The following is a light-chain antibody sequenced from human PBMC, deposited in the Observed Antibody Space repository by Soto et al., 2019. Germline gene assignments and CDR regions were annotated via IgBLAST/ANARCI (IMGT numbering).Light chain of an antibody. CDR3: QQYGSSGT. V-gene: IGKV3-20*01. J-gene: IGKJ1*01. CDR1: QSLSSSF. Sequence: EIVLTRSPGTLSLSPGQRATLSCRASQSLSSSFLAWYQQKPGQAPRLLIYGASNRATGIPDRFSGSGSGTDFTLTISRLEPEDFAVYYCQQYGSSGTFGQGTKVDIK. CDR2: GAS.